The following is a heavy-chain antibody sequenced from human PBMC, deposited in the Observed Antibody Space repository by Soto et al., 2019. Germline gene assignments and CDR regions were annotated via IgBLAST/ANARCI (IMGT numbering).Heavy chain of an antibody. V-gene: IGHV1-69*12. J-gene: IGHJ6*02. CDR3: ARDAIAAAGNYHYYGMDV. CDR2: IIPIFGTA. CDR1: GGTFSSYA. D-gene: IGHD6-13*01. Sequence: QVQLVQSGAEVKKPGSSVKVSCKASGGTFSSYAISWVRQAPGQGLEWMGGIIPIFGTANYAQKFQGRVTITADESTSTAYMELSSLRSEDTAVYYCARDAIAAAGNYHYYGMDVWGQGTTVTVSS.